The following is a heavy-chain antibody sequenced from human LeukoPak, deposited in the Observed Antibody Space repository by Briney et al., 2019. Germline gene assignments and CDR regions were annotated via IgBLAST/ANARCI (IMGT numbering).Heavy chain of an antibody. Sequence: PSETLSLTCTVSGGSISSYYWSWLRQPPGKGLEWIGYIYYSGSTYYNPSLKSRVTISVDTSKNQFSLKLSSVTAADTAVYYCARVLRGVNFDYWGQGTLVTVSS. CDR3: ARVLRGVNFDY. D-gene: IGHD2-21*01. CDR1: GGSISSYY. V-gene: IGHV4-30-4*01. CDR2: IYYSGST. J-gene: IGHJ4*02.